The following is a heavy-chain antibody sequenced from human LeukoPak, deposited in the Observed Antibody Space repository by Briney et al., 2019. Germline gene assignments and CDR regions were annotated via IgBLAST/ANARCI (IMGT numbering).Heavy chain of an antibody. V-gene: IGHV3-48*02. D-gene: IGHD3-22*01. CDR3: ARYFDRSGFYRDAFDV. CDR2: ISYSDTAK. J-gene: IGHJ3*01. CDR1: GFTFSTYG. Sequence: PGGSLRLSCAASGFTFSTYGMSWVRQAPGKGLEWLSYISYSDTAKYYADSVKGRFTISRDYAENSLHLQMNSLRDEDTAVYYCARYFDRSGFYRDAFDVWGQGTMVTVSS.